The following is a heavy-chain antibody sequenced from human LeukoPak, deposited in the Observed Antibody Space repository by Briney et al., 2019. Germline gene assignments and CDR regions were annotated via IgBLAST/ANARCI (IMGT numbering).Heavy chain of an antibody. CDR3: ARVHPVRGSSWTGDY. CDR2: IYYSGST. V-gene: IGHV4-39*01. Sequence: SETLSLTCTVSGGSISSSSYYWGWIRQPPGKGLEWIGSIYYSGSTYYNPSLKSRVTISVDTSKNQFSLKLSSVTAADTAVYYCARVHPVRGSSWTGDYWGQGTLVTVSS. CDR1: GGSISSSSYY. D-gene: IGHD6-13*01. J-gene: IGHJ4*02.